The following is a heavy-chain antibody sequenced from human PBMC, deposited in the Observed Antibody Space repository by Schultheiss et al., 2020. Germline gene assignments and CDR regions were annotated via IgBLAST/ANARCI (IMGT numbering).Heavy chain of an antibody. CDR1: GGSFSGYY. Sequence: SETLSLTCAVYGGSFSGYYWSWIRQPPGKGLEWIGEINHSGSTNYNPSLKSRVTISVDTSKNQFSLKLSSVTAADTAVYYCARDPVYDYVWGSYRYDDYWGQGTLVTVSS. J-gene: IGHJ4*02. V-gene: IGHV4-34*01. D-gene: IGHD3-16*02. CDR2: INHSGST. CDR3: ARDPVYDYVWGSYRYDDY.